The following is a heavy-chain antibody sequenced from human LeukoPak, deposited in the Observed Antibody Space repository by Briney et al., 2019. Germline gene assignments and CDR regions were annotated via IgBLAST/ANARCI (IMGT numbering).Heavy chain of an antibody. V-gene: IGHV3-7*01. Sequence: PGGSLRLSCAASGFIFSNYYMNWVRQAPGKGLEWVAHIKQDGSEKNYVDSVKGRFTISRDNAKNSLYLQMNSLRAEDTAVYYCASERWSLYSNDYYYYGLDVWGQGTTVTVSS. CDR3: ASERWSLYSNDYYYYGLDV. D-gene: IGHD3-3*01. CDR1: GFIFSNYY. CDR2: IKQDGSEK. J-gene: IGHJ6*02.